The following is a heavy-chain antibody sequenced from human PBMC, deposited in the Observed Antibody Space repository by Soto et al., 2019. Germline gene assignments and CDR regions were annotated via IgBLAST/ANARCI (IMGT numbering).Heavy chain of an antibody. CDR3: ASSLGLYYYGMEV. Sequence: PGESLKISCKGSGYSFTSYWIGWLRQMPGKGLEGMGIIYPGDSDTRYSPSFQGQVTISADKSISTAYLQWSSLKASDTAMYYCASSLGLYYYGMEVWGQGTTVTVSS. CDR1: GYSFTSYW. CDR2: IYPGDSDT. J-gene: IGHJ6*02. V-gene: IGHV5-51*01.